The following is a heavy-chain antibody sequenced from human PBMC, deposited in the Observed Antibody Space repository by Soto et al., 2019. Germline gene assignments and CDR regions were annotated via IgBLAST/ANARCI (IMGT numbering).Heavy chain of an antibody. CDR1: GFTFSSYD. CDR3: ARVPGDSSVYGMDV. Sequence: GGSLRLSCAASGFTFSSYDMHWVRQATGKGLEWVSAIGTAGDTYYPGSVKGRFTISRENAKNSLYLQMKSLRAEDTAVYYCARVPGDSSVYGMDVWGQGTTVTVSS. V-gene: IGHV3-13*01. CDR2: IGTAGDT. J-gene: IGHJ6*02. D-gene: IGHD2-21*01.